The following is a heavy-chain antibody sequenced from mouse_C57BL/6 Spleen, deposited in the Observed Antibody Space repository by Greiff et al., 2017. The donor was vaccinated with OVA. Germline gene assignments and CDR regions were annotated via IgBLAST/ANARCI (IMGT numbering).Heavy chain of an antibody. CDR3: ARNRDGYYAWFAY. J-gene: IGHJ3*01. D-gene: IGHD2-3*01. CDR2: IWSGGST. CDR1: GFSLTSYG. Sequence: QVQLKESGPGLVQPSQSLSITCTVSGFSLTSYGVHWVRQSPGKGLEWLGVIWSGGSTDYNAAFISRLSISKDNSKSQVFFKINSLQAEDTAIYYCARNRDGYYAWFAYWGQGTLVTVSA. V-gene: IGHV2-2*01.